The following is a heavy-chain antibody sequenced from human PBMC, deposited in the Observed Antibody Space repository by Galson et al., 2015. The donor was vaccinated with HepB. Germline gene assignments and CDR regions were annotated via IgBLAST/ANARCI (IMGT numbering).Heavy chain of an antibody. CDR3: AKDNDGNYDY. J-gene: IGHJ4*02. CDR2: IAYDGSNK. Sequence: SLRLSCAASGFTFSSYCMHWVRQAPGKGLEWVAGIAYDGSNKNYADSVKGRFTISRDNSKNTLYLQMNSLRAEDTAVYYCAKDNDGNYDYWGQGTLVTVSS. D-gene: IGHD1-1*01. CDR1: GFTFSSYC. V-gene: IGHV3-30*18.